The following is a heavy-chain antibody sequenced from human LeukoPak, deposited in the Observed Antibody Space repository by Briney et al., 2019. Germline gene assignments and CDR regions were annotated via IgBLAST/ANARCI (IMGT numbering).Heavy chain of an antibody. Sequence: SETLSLTCTVSGGSISSSGYYWVWIRQPPGKGLEWIGSIYYTGSTYYNPSLRSRVTISVDTSKNQFSLKLTSVTAADTAVYFCARPPLFDSSLFAPWGQGTLVTVSS. CDR1: GGSISSSGYY. CDR3: ARPPLFDSSLFAP. J-gene: IGHJ5*02. D-gene: IGHD6-13*01. CDR2: IYYTGST. V-gene: IGHV4-39*01.